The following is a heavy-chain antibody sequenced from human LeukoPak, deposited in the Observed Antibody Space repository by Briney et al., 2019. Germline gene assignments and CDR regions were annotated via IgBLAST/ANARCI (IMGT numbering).Heavy chain of an antibody. D-gene: IGHD5-18*01. CDR2: ISDEESNK. CDR3: AKNQQTQGLTATYYYFGMDV. J-gene: IGHJ6*04. V-gene: IGHV3-30*18. Sequence: RGSLRHSSAHPLFTLSSYGPHWGREGPGRGVGRGAVISDEESNKYYAHTVKGRFTISRDNSKNTQYLQLNSLRAEDTAVYYCAKNQQTQGLTATYYYFGMDVWGKATTVTVYS. CDR1: LFTLSSYG.